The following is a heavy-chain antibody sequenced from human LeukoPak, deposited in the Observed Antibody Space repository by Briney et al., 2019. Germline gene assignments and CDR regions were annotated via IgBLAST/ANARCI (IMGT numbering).Heavy chain of an antibody. J-gene: IGHJ6*03. CDR3: AKDDVIAASYYYYYMDV. Sequence: GGSLRLSCAASGFTLDDYAMHWVRQAPGKGLEWVSLISGDGGSTYYADSVKGRFTISRDNSKNSLYLQMNSLRTEDTALYYCAKDDVIAASYYYYYMDVWGKGTTVTVSS. CDR1: GFTLDDYA. D-gene: IGHD6-6*01. V-gene: IGHV3-43*02. CDR2: ISGDGGST.